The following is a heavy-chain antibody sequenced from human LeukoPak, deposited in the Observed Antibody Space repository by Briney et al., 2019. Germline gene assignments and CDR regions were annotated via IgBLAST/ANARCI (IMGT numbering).Heavy chain of an antibody. Sequence: SETLSLTCTVSGGTISSSSYYWGWIRHPPGKGREWIGRIYYSGSTYYNPSLKSRVTISVATSKNQFSLKLSSVTAADTAVYYCARQFAIRHIVVVTAMVNWGQGALVTVSS. CDR2: IYYSGST. V-gene: IGHV4-39*01. J-gene: IGHJ4*02. CDR1: GGTISSSSYY. D-gene: IGHD2-21*02. CDR3: ARQFAIRHIVVVTAMVN.